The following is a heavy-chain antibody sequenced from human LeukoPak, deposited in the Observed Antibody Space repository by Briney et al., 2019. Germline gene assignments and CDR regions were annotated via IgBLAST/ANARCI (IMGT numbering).Heavy chain of an antibody. D-gene: IGHD6-13*01. Sequence: GQSLRLSCAASGFTSSDYYTSWIRQAPGKGMEPVSYISSSSSYTNYADSVKGRFTISRDNAKNSLYLQMNSLRAEDTAVYYCARVDVAARTWGQGTLVTVSS. J-gene: IGHJ5*02. CDR1: GFTSSDYY. CDR3: ARVDVAART. V-gene: IGHV3-11*05. CDR2: ISSSSSYT.